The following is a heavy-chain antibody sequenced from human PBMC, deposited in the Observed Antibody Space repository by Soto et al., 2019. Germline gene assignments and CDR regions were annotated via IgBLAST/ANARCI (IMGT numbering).Heavy chain of an antibody. CDR3: SGGYDYKDY. D-gene: IGHD5-12*01. CDR2: IYTSGST. CDR1: GGSVSSGSYY. Sequence: SATLSLTCTVSGGSVSSGSYYWSWIRQPPGKGLEWIGRIYTSGSTNYNPSLKSRVTMSVDTSKNQFSLKLSSVTAADTAVYYCSGGYDYKDYWGQGTLVTVSS. V-gene: IGHV4-61*01. J-gene: IGHJ4*02.